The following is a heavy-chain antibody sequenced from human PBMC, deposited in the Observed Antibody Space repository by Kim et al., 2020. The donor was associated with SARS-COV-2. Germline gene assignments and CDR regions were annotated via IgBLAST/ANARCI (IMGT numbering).Heavy chain of an antibody. CDR1: GFTFSIYV. CDR2: ISATGSNS. Sequence: GGSLRLFCEASGFTFSIYVMSWVRQAPGKGLELVSSISATGSNSYYADSVKGRFTMSRDNSKKTLYLQMDSLRAEDTAVYYCARRKVISYYYYYGMDVWGQGTTVTVSS. J-gene: IGHJ6*02. D-gene: IGHD3-16*02. V-gene: IGHV3-23*01. CDR3: ARRKVISYYYYYGMDV.